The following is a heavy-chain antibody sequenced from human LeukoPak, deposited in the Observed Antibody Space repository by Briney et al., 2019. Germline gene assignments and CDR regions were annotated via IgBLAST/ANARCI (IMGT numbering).Heavy chain of an antibody. Sequence: PSETLSLTCAVYDGSFSGYYWSWIRQPPGKGLEWIGEINHSGSTNYNPSLKSRVTISVDTSKNQFSLKLSSVTAADTAVYYCARGPYSSSSAGSSTHYYYYMDVWGKGTTVTVSS. V-gene: IGHV4-34*01. CDR3: ARGPYSSSSAGSSTHYYYYMDV. J-gene: IGHJ6*03. CDR1: DGSFSGYY. CDR2: INHSGST. D-gene: IGHD6-6*01.